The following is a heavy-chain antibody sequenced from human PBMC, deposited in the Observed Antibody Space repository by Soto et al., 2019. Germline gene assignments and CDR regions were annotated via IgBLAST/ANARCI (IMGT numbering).Heavy chain of an antibody. CDR2: INHSGST. CDR1: GGSFSGYY. Sequence: VQLQQWGAGLLKPSETLSLTCAVYGGSFSGYYWSWIRQPPGKGLEWIGEINHSGSTNYNPSLKSRVTISVDTSKNQFSLKLSSVTAADTAVYYCARGVVVVPSATRGFDYWGQGTLVTVSS. CDR3: ARGVVVVPSATRGFDY. V-gene: IGHV4-34*01. J-gene: IGHJ4*02. D-gene: IGHD2-2*01.